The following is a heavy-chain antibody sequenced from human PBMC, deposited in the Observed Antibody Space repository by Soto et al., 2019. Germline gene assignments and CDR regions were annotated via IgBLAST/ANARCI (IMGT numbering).Heavy chain of an antibody. J-gene: IGHJ4*02. CDR2: IRQDGSEK. D-gene: IGHD6-19*01. Sequence: GGSLRLSCAASGFTFSDYWMTWVRQAPGKGLEWVANIRQDGSEKYYVDSVKGRFTISRDNAKNSLYLQMNSLRAEDTAVYYCARVPVAGTAYWGQGTLVTVSS. CDR3: ARVPVAGTAY. CDR1: GFTFSDYW. V-gene: IGHV3-7*01.